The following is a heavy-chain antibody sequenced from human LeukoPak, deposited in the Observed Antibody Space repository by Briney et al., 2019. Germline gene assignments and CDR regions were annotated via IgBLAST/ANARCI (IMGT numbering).Heavy chain of an antibody. V-gene: IGHV1-18*01. Sequence: ASVKVSCKASGYTFTSYGISWVRQAPGQGLEWMGWISAYNGNTNYAQKLQGRVTMTTDTSTSTAYMELRSLRSDDTAVYYCARGPYYYDRSGYYPGAFDIWGQGTMVTVSS. D-gene: IGHD3-22*01. J-gene: IGHJ3*02. CDR1: GYTFTSYG. CDR3: ARGPYYYDRSGYYPGAFDI. CDR2: ISAYNGNT.